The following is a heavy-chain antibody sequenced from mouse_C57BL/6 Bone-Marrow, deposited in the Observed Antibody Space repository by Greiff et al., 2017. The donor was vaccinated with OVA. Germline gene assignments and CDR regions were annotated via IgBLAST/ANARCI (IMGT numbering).Heavy chain of an antibody. V-gene: IGHV8-8*01. CDR3: ARMAIYYGNSAWFAY. CDR1: GFSLSTFGKG. CDR2: IWWDDDK. J-gene: IGHJ3*01. D-gene: IGHD2-1*01. Sequence: QVTLKVSGPGILQPSQTLSLTCSFSGFSLSTFGKGVGWIRQPSGKGLEWLAHIWWDDDKYYNPALKSRLTISKDTSKNQVFLKIANVDTADTATYYCARMAIYYGNSAWFAYWGQGTLVTVSA.